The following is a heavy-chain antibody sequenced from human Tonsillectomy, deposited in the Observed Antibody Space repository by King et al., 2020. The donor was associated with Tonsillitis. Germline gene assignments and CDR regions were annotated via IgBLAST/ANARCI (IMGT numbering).Heavy chain of an antibody. CDR3: ASLTSRIAAAGPIDAFDI. Sequence: QLQESGPGLVKPSETLSLTCTVSGGSISSSSYYWGWIRQPPGKGLEWIGSIYYSGSTYYNPSLKSRVTISVDTSKNQFSLKLSSVTAADTAVYYCASLTSRIAAAGPIDAFDIWGQGTMVTVSS. J-gene: IGHJ3*02. CDR2: IYYSGST. D-gene: IGHD6-13*01. V-gene: IGHV4-39*07. CDR1: GGSISSSSYY.